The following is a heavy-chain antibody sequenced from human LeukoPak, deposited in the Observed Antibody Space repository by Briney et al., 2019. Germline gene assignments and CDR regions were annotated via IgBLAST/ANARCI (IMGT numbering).Heavy chain of an antibody. CDR1: GGTFSSYA. Sequence: SVKVSCKASGGTFSSYAISWVRQAPGQGLEWMGGIIPIFGTANYAQKFQGRVTITADESTSTAYMELSSLRSEDTAVYYCAAENYDFWSGYGTYYMDVWGKGTTVTVSS. J-gene: IGHJ6*03. CDR3: AAENYDFWSGYGTYYMDV. D-gene: IGHD3-3*01. CDR2: IIPIFGTA. V-gene: IGHV1-69*13.